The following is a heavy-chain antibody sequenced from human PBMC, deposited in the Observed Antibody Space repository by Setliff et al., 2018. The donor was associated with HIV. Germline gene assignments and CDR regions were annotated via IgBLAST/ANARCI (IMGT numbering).Heavy chain of an antibody. CDR2: IYYSVST. V-gene: IGHV4-59*12. D-gene: IGHD3-3*01. Sequence: PGRGLEWIGYIYYSVSTKYNPSLKSRVSMSIDTAKNQFSLKMSSVTAADTAVYYCARGVVDYDFWSGSGDYYYMDVWGKGTTVTVSS. J-gene: IGHJ6*03. CDR3: ARGVVDYDFWSGSGDYYYMDV.